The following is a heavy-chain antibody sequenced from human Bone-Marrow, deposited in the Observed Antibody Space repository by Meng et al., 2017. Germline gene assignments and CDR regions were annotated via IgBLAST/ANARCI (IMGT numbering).Heavy chain of an antibody. J-gene: IGHJ3*02. V-gene: IGHV3-33*08. Sequence: GESLKISCAASGFTFSSYWMSWVRQAPGKGLEWVAVIWYDGSNKYYADSVKGRFTISRDNSKNTLYLQMNSLRAEDTAVYYCARQPPYYYDSSGYLSAFDIWGQGTMVTVS. CDR3: ARQPPYYYDSSGYLSAFDI. D-gene: IGHD3-22*01. CDR1: GFTFSSYW. CDR2: IWYDGSNK.